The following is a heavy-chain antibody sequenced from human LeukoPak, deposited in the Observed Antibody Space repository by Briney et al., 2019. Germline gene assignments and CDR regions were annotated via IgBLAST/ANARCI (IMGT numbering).Heavy chain of an antibody. Sequence: GGSLRLSCVASGLTVSSYSMNWVRQAPGKGLEWVSYISSSSSTIYYADSVKGRFTISRDDAKNSLDLQMNSLRDEDTAVYYCARARASGRSGFDYWGQGTLVTVSS. CDR3: ARARASGRSGFDY. J-gene: IGHJ4*02. D-gene: IGHD2-15*01. CDR1: GLTVSSYS. V-gene: IGHV3-48*02. CDR2: ISSSSSTI.